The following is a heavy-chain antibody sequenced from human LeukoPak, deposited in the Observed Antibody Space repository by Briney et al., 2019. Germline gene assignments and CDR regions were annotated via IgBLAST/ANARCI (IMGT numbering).Heavy chain of an antibody. CDR2: INHSGST. CDR1: GASFSGYY. CDR3: ARHGRRIAAAGRGRNWFDP. J-gene: IGHJ5*02. Sequence: PSETLSLTCAVYGASFSGYYWSWIRQPPGKGLEWIGEINHSGSTNYNPSLKSRVTISVDTSKNQFSLKLSSVTAADTAVYYCARHGRRIAAAGRGRNWFDPWGQGTLVTVSS. V-gene: IGHV4-34*01. D-gene: IGHD6-13*01.